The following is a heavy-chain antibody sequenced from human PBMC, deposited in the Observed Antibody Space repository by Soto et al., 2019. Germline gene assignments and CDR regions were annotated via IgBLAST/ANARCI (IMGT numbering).Heavy chain of an antibody. J-gene: IGHJ5*01. CDR3: ARWVGGSMYDNSGKYDS. D-gene: IGHD3-22*01. CDR1: GFTFSSNG. CDR2: VSYDGSKK. V-gene: IGHV3-30*03. Sequence: QVQLVESGGGVVQPGRSLRLTCAASGFTFSSNGMHWVRQAPGKGLEWVALVSYDGSKKYYADSVKGRFTISRDNSEKTLYLQMNSLRAEDTAVYYCARWVGGSMYDNSGKYDSWGQGTLVTVSS.